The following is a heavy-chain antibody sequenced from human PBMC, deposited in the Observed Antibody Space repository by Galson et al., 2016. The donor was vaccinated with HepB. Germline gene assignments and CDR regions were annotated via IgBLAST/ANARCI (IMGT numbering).Heavy chain of an antibody. CDR1: GGSISSYY. CDR3: ARQQLVSLSYGLDV. J-gene: IGHJ6*02. D-gene: IGHD6-13*01. V-gene: IGHV4-59*01. CDR2: IYYTGTT. Sequence: SETLSLTCTVSGGSISSYYWNWLRQSPGKGLEGIGYIYYTGTTDYNPSLKSRVTISLDTSKNQFSLHLSSVTAADTAIYYCARQQLVSLSYGLDVWGQGTTVTVSS.